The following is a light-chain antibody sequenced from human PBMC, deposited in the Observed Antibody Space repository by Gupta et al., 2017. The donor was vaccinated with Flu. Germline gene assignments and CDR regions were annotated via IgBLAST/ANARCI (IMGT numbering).Light chain of an antibody. V-gene: IGLV2-8*01. CDR3: SSYAGSNNLM. J-gene: IGLJ3*02. Sequence: HSALTQPPSASGSPGQSVTISCTGTSSDVGGYNYVSWYQHHPGKAPKLMIYDVSKRPSGVPDRFSGSKSGDTASLTVSGLQAEDEADYYCSSYAGSNNLMFGGGTKLTVL. CDR2: DVS. CDR1: SSDVGGYNY.